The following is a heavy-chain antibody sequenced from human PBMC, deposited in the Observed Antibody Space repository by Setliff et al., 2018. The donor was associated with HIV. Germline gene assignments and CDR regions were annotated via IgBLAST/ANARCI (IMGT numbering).Heavy chain of an antibody. J-gene: IGHJ4*02. Sequence: SETLSLTCTVSGGSISSSSYYWGWIRQPPGKGLEWIGSIYYSGSTYYNPSLKSRVTIFVNTSKNQFSLRLSSVTAADTAVYYCARSNELIAARYFDYWGQGTLVTVSS. V-gene: IGHV4-39*01. CDR1: GGSISSSSYY. D-gene: IGHD6-6*01. CDR3: ARSNELIAARYFDY. CDR2: IYYSGST.